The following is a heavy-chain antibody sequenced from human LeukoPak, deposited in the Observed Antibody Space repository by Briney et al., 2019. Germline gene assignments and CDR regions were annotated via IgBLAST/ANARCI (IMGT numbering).Heavy chain of an antibody. J-gene: IGHJ5*02. Sequence: ASVKVSCKASGYTFTSSYMHWVRQAPGQGLEWMGVINPSVGTTSYAQKFQGRVTMTRDTSTSTVYMELSSLRSEDTAVYYCARDHSGSQHWFDPWGQGTLVTVSS. D-gene: IGHD1-26*01. V-gene: IGHV1-46*01. CDR3: ARDHSGSQHWFDP. CDR1: GYTFTSSY. CDR2: INPSVGTT.